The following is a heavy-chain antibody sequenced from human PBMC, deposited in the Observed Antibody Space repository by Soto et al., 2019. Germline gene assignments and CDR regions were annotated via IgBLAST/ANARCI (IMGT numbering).Heavy chain of an antibody. CDR3: AREGRIAAVGWANWFDP. Sequence: QVQLVQSGAEVKKPGSSVKVSCKASGGTFSSYAISWVRQAPGQGLEWMRGIIPIFGTANYAQKFQGRVTITADESTSTAYMELSSLRSEDTAVYYCAREGRIAAVGWANWFDPWGQGTLVTVSS. D-gene: IGHD6-13*01. CDR1: GGTFSSYA. CDR2: IIPIFGTA. V-gene: IGHV1-69*01. J-gene: IGHJ5*02.